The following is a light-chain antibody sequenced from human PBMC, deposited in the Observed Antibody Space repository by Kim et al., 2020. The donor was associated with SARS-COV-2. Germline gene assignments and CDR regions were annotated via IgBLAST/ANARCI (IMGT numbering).Light chain of an antibody. J-gene: IGLJ2*01. CDR1: SLRSYY. CDR3: NSRDSSGNHVV. V-gene: IGLV3-19*01. Sequence: ALGQTVRVTCQGDSLRSYYARWYQQKPGQAPVLVIYGKNNRPSGIPGRLSGYSSANTASLTITGAQAEDEADYYCNSRDSSGNHVVFGGGTQLTVL. CDR2: GKN.